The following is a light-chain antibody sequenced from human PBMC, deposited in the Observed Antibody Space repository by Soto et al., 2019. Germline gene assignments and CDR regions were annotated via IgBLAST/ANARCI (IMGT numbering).Light chain of an antibody. V-gene: IGLV1-40*01. CDR3: QSYDSSLSGSAV. CDR1: SSNIGAGYD. Sequence: QSALTQPPSVSGAPGQRVTISCTGSSSNIGAGYDVHWYQQLPGTALKLLIYGNSNRPSGAPDRFSGSKSGTSASLAITGLQAEDESDYYCQSYDSSLSGSAVFGTGTKVTVL. CDR2: GNS. J-gene: IGLJ1*01.